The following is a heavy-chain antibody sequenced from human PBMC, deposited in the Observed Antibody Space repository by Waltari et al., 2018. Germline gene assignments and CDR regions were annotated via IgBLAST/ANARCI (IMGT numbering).Heavy chain of an antibody. CDR2: ISSRSSTI. V-gene: IGHV3-48*01. CDR1: GFTFSSYS. CDR3: AIKPRKTIAAAGNRGY. J-gene: IGHJ4*02. D-gene: IGHD6-13*01. Sequence: EVQLVESGGGLVQPGGSLRLSCAASGFTFSSYSMNWVRQAPGKGLEWVSYISSRSSTIYHADSVKGRVTSSRDKAKNSLYLQMNSLRAEDTAVYYCAIKPRKTIAAAGNRGYWGQGTLVTVSS.